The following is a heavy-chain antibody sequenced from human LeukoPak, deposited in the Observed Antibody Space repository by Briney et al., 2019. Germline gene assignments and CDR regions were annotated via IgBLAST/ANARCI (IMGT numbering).Heavy chain of an antibody. D-gene: IGHD2-2*01. CDR3: ARESPIVVVPAATGYGMDV. CDR2: IYSGGST. V-gene: IGHV3-66*01. Sequence: GGSLRLSCAASGFTVSSNYMSWVRQAPGKGLEWVSVIYSGGSTYYADSVKGRFTIPRDNSKNTLYLQMNSLRAEDTAVYYCARESPIVVVPAATGYGMDVWGQGTTVTVSS. J-gene: IGHJ6*02. CDR1: GFTVSSNY.